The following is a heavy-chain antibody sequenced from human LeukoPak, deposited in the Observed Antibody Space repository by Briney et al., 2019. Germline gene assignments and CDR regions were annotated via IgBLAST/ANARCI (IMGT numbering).Heavy chain of an antibody. D-gene: IGHD5-12*01. CDR1: GFRFDNFG. V-gene: IGHV3-20*04. J-gene: IGHJ4*02. Sequence: PGGSLRLSCEASGFRFDNFGMSWVRQAPGKGLEWVSGINWNGGGAGYADSVKGRFTISRDNAKNSLYLQMNSLRAEDMALYYCARGNRYSGYEGDSWGQGILVTVSS. CDR3: ARGNRYSGYEGDS. CDR2: INWNGGGA.